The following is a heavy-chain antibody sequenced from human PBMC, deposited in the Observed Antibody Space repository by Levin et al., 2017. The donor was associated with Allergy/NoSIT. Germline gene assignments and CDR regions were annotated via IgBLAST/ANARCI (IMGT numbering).Heavy chain of an antibody. Sequence: ASVKVSCKASGYTFTSYDINWVRQATGQGLEWMGWMNPNSGNTGYAQKFQGRVTMTRNTSISTAYMELSSLRSEDTAVYYCARVHSGSSSWGVPVDRRGILDYWGQGTLVTVSS. CDR2: MNPNSGNT. J-gene: IGHJ4*02. D-gene: IGHD6-13*01. CDR3: ARVHSGSSSWGVPVDRRGILDY. V-gene: IGHV1-8*01. CDR1: GYTFTSYD.